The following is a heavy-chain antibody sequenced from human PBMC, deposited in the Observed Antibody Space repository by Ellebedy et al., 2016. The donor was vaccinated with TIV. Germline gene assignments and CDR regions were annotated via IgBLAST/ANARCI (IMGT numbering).Heavy chain of an antibody. J-gene: IGHJ4*02. CDR2: MSSDGSNK. Sequence: PGGSLRLSCAASGFSFSSHAMHWVRQAPGKGLEWVAVMSSDGSNKYYADSVKGRFTISRDISENTLYLQINSLRLEDTAVYFCATCARANWWYWSTGCGPYYLDYWGQGTLVTVSS. V-gene: IGHV3-30-3*01. D-gene: IGHD2-8*02. CDR1: GFSFSSHA. CDR3: ATCARANWWYWSTGCGPYYLDY.